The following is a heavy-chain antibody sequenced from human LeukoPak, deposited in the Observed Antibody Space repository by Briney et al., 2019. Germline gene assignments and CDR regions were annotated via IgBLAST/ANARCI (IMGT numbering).Heavy chain of an antibody. CDR3: ARDGYSNPSYYGMDV. CDR2: IKQDRSEK. CDR1: GFTFSSYW. V-gene: IGHV3-7*01. J-gene: IGHJ6*02. Sequence: GGSLRLSCAASGFTFSSYWMSWVRQAPGKGLEWVANIKQDRSEKYYVDSVKGRFTISRDNAKNSLYLQMNSLRAEDTAVYYCARDGYSNPSYYGMDVWGQGTTVTVSS. D-gene: IGHD4-11*01.